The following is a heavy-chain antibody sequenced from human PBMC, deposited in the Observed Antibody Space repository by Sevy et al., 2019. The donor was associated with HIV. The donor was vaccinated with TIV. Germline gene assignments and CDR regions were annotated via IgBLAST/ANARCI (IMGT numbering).Heavy chain of an antibody. CDR2: ISSSGSTI. CDR3: ARAAPYYYYGMDV. J-gene: IGHJ6*02. Sequence: RGSLRLSCAASGFTFSDYYMSWIRQAPGKGLEWVSYISSSGSTIYYADSVKGRFTISRDNAKNSLYLQMNSLRAEDTAVYYCARAAPYYYYGMDVWGQGTTVTVSS. CDR1: GFTFSDYY. V-gene: IGHV3-11*01.